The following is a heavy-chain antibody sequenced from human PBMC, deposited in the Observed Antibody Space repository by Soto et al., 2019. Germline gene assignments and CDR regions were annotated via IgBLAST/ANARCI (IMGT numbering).Heavy chain of an antibody. J-gene: IGHJ3*02. CDR1: GFIFSTYA. CDR3: AHPRGYGVFDAVDI. D-gene: IGHD4-17*01. Sequence: EVQLLETGGGWVQPGGSLSLSCAASGFIFSTYAMNVVRQAPGKGLEWVSAISSSGDSTYYAESVRGRFIISRDNSINTLYLHMRRLRPDDTAVYYCAHPRGYGVFDAVDIWGQGTMVTVSS. CDR2: ISSSGDST. V-gene: IGHV3-23*01.